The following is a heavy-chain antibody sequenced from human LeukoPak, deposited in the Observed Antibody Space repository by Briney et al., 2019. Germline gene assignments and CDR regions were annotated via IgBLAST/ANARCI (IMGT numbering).Heavy chain of an antibody. CDR2: ISAYNGNT. CDR1: GYTFTSYG. Sequence: ASVKVSCKASGYTFTSYGISWVRQAPGQGLEWMGWISAYNGNTNYAQKLQGRVTMTTDTSTSTAYMEQRSLRYDDTAVYYCASARAGYFDWLLNYWGQGTLVTVSS. V-gene: IGHV1-18*01. J-gene: IGHJ4*02. CDR3: ASARAGYFDWLLNY. D-gene: IGHD3-9*01.